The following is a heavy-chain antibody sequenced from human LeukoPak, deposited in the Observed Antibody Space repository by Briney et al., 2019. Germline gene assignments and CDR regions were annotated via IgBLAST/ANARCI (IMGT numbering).Heavy chain of an antibody. V-gene: IGHV3-30*01. Sequence: PGGSLRLSCAASGFTFSSYAMHWVRQAPGKGLERVAVISYDGSNKYYADSVKGRFTISRDNSKNTLYLQMNSLRAEDTAVYYCARDLHTFGGLDYWGQGTLVTVSS. J-gene: IGHJ4*02. CDR2: ISYDGSNK. D-gene: IGHD3-16*01. CDR1: GFTFSSYA. CDR3: ARDLHTFGGLDY.